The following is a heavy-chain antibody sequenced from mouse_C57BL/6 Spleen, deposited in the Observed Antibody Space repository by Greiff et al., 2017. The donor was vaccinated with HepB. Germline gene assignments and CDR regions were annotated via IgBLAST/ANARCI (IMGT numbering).Heavy chain of an antibody. J-gene: IGHJ3*01. V-gene: IGHV3-6*01. Sequence: LLESGPGLVKPSQSLSLTCSVTGYSITSGYYWNWIRQFPGNKLEWMGYISYDGSNNYNPSLKNRISITRDTSKNQFFLKLNSVTTEDTATYYCAKVYDYEGGFAYWGQGTLVTVSA. CDR3: AKVYDYEGGFAY. D-gene: IGHD2-4*01. CDR2: ISYDGSN. CDR1: GYSITSGYY.